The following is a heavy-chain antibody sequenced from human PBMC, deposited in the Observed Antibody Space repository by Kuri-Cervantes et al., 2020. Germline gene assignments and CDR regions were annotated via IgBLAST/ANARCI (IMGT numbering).Heavy chain of an antibody. CDR2: INHSGST. V-gene: IGHV4-34*01. D-gene: IGHD3-10*01. Sequence: SETLSLTCAVYGGSFSGYYWSWIRQPPGKGLEWIGEINHSGSTNYNPSLKSRVTISVDTSKNQFSLKLSSVTAADTAVYYCARGTNSYSGSYRRAFDIWGQGTMVTVSS. CDR3: ARGTNSYSGSYRRAFDI. CDR1: GGSFSGYY. J-gene: IGHJ3*02.